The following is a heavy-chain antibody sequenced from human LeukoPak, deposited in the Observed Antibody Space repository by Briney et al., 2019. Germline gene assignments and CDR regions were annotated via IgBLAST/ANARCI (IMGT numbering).Heavy chain of an antibody. J-gene: IGHJ4*02. D-gene: IGHD3-9*01. CDR1: GYTFTSYA. CDR2: INAGNGNT. Sequence: GASVKVSCKASGYTFTSYAMHWVRQAPGQRLEWMGWINAGNGNTKYSQKFQGRVTITRDTSASTAYMELSSLRSEDTAVYYCARTLYDILTGYYNPTPLDYWGQGTLVTVSS. V-gene: IGHV1-3*01. CDR3: ARTLYDILTGYYNPTPLDY.